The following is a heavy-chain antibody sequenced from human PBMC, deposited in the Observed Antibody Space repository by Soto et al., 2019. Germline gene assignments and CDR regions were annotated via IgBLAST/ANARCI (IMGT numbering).Heavy chain of an antibody. CDR1: GGSFSPNY. CDR3: RWSSGLNELDY. D-gene: IGHD2-8*01. V-gene: IGHV4-59*08. J-gene: IGHJ4*02. Sequence: SETLSLTCTLSGGSFSPNYWSWLRQPPGKGLEWVGYIYYGGTTSYNPSLKSRVTISVDTATNNFSLRLSSLTAADTAVYYCRWSSGLNELDYWGQGTLVTVSS. CDR2: IYYGGTT.